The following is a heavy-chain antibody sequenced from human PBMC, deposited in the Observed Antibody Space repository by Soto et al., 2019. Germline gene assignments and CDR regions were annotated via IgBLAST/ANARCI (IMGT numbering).Heavy chain of an antibody. CDR2: IIPIFGTA. Sequence: GASLKVSCKASGGTFSSYAISWVRQAPGQGLEWMGGIIPIFGTANYAQKFQGRVTITADESTSTAYMELSSLRSEDTAVYYCATRDGYNWGYFDYWGQGTLVTVSS. V-gene: IGHV1-69*13. CDR3: ATRDGYNWGYFDY. J-gene: IGHJ4*02. CDR1: GGTFSSYA. D-gene: IGHD1-1*01.